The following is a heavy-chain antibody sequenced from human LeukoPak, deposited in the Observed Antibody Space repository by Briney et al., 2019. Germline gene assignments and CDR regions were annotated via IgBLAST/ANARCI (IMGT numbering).Heavy chain of an antibody. CDR1: GFTFSSYA. V-gene: IGHV3-30-3*01. CDR2: ISYDGSNK. CDR3: AKGVSSSWPAPV. Sequence: GGSLRLSCAASGFTFSSYAMHWVRQAPGKGLKWVAVISYDGSNKYYADSVKGRFTISRDNSKNTLYLQMNSLRAEDTAVYYCAKGVSSSWPAPVWGQGTTVTVSS. J-gene: IGHJ6*02. D-gene: IGHD6-13*01.